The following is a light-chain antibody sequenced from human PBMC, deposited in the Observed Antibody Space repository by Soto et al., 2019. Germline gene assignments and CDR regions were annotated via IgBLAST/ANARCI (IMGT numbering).Light chain of an antibody. CDR3: QQFNSYPLT. J-gene: IGKJ4*01. CDR1: QGIGSX. Sequence: AIQLTQSPSSLSASVGDRVTITCRASQGIGSXLAWYQQRPGEAPRFLIYDASTLGSGVPLRFSGSGSGTYFTLTISTLQLEDFATYYCQQFNSYPLTFGGGTKVEIK. CDR2: DAS. V-gene: IGKV1-13*02.